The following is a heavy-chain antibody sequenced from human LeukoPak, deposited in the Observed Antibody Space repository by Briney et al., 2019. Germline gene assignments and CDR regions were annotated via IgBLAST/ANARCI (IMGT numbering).Heavy chain of an antibody. J-gene: IGHJ4*02. CDR2: ISSSSSYI. Sequence: GGSLRLSCAASGFTFSSYSMNWVRQAPGKRLEWVSSISSSSSYIYYADSVKGRFTISRDNAKNSLYLQMNSLRAEDTAVYYCAKGTKPVMTIPDYWGQGILVTVSS. CDR1: GFTFSSYS. CDR3: AKGTKPVMTIPDY. D-gene: IGHD1/OR15-1a*01. V-gene: IGHV3-21*01.